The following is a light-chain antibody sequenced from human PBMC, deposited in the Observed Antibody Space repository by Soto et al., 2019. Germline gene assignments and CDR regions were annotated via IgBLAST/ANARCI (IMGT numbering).Light chain of an antibody. CDR1: STDVGGYNF. V-gene: IGLV2-14*01. CDR2: EVN. J-gene: IGLJ1*01. CDR3: SSYTISSNPGL. Sequence: QPALTQPASVSGSPGQPITISCTGTSTDVGGYNFVSWFQQRPGKAPKLMIYEVNNRPSGISNRFSGSKSCNTASLTISVHQAEDGADYYCSSYTISSNPGLFGPGTKVTVL.